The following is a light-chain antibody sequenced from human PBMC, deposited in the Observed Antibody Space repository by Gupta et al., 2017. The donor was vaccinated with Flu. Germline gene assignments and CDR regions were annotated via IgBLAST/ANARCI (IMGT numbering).Light chain of an antibody. J-gene: IGKJ1*01. Sequence: AILFVAPGERATLSCRASRSVSSNLAWYQQKPGQAPRLLILGASTRAAGIPARFSGSGSETEFTLTISGRQSEDFAVYYCQQYNIWPPWTFGQGTKVEIK. V-gene: IGKV3-15*01. CDR3: QQYNIWPPWT. CDR2: GAS. CDR1: RSVSSN.